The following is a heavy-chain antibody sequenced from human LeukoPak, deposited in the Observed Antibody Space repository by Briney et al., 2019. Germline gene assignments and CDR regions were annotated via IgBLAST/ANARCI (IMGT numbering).Heavy chain of an antibody. V-gene: IGHV1-18*04. Sequence: ASVKVSCKASGYTFTSYGISWVRQAPGQGLEWMGWISAYNGNTNYAQKLQGRVTMTTDTSTSTAYMELRSLRSDDTAVYYCARDRCSGGSCYIPSGLDYWGQGTLVTVSS. J-gene: IGHJ4*02. CDR2: ISAYNGNT. CDR1: GYTFTSYG. D-gene: IGHD2-15*01. CDR3: ARDRCSGGSCYIPSGLDY.